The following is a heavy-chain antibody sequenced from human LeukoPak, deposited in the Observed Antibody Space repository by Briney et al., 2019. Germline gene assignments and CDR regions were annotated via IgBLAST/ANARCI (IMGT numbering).Heavy chain of an antibody. Sequence: GGSLRLSCAVSGFSVSGYWMTWVRQALGKGLEWVANIKQDGSEKNYVDSVKGRFTISRDNAENSLFLQMNSLRVEDTAVYYCAREWQGGIAAAGTRIEGDYWGQGTLVAVSS. J-gene: IGHJ4*02. D-gene: IGHD6-13*01. CDR2: IKQDGSEK. CDR3: AREWQGGIAAAGTRIEGDY. CDR1: GFSVSGYW. V-gene: IGHV3-7*01.